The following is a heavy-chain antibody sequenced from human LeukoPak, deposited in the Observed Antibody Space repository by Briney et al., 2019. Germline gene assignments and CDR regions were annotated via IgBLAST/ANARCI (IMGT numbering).Heavy chain of an antibody. Sequence: SETLSLTCTVSGGSISSSSYYWGWIRQPPGKGLERIGSIYYSGSTYYNPSLKSRVTISVDTSKNQFSLKLSSVTAADTAVYYCARQCETTVLYYYYGMDVWGQGTTVTVSS. CDR1: GGSISSSSYY. D-gene: IGHD4-17*01. CDR3: ARQCETTVLYYYYGMDV. CDR2: IYYSGST. J-gene: IGHJ6*02. V-gene: IGHV4-39*01.